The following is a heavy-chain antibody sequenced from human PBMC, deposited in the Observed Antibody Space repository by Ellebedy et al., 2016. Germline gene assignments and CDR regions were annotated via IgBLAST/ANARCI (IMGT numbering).Heavy chain of an antibody. Sequence: ASVKVSCKASGYTFTSYGISWVRQAPGQGLEWMGWISAYNGNTNYAQKLQGRVTMTTDTSTRTSYMELRSLRSDDTAVYYCARDQGQWLHMNWFDPWGQGTLVTVSS. J-gene: IGHJ5*02. CDR1: GYTFTSYG. CDR2: ISAYNGNT. D-gene: IGHD6-19*01. V-gene: IGHV1-18*01. CDR3: ARDQGQWLHMNWFDP.